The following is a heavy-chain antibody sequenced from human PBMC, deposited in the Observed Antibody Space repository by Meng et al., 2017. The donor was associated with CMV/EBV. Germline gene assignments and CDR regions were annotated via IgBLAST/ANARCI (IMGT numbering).Heavy chain of an antibody. CDR3: ARDSSDYSSSWYLGY. D-gene: IGHD6-13*01. J-gene: IGHJ4*02. CDR1: GYTFTSYY. CDR2: INPSGGST. Sequence: ASVKVSCKASGYTFTSYYMHWVRQAPGQGLEWMGIINPSGGSTSYAQKFQGRVTMTRDTSTSTVYMELSSLRSEDTAVYYCARDSSDYSSSWYLGYWGQGTLVTVSS. V-gene: IGHV1-46*01.